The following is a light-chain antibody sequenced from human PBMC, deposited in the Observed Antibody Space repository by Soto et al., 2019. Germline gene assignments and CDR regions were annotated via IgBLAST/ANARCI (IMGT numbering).Light chain of an antibody. Sequence: EIVLTQSPGTLSLSPGERATLSCRASQSVTSTYLAWYQQKPGQAPRLLIYGASNRATGIPDRFTGSGSGTDFTLTISRLEPEDFAVYYYQQYGSSPLTFGGGTKVEIK. J-gene: IGKJ4*01. CDR1: QSVTSTY. CDR3: QQYGSSPLT. V-gene: IGKV3-20*01. CDR2: GAS.